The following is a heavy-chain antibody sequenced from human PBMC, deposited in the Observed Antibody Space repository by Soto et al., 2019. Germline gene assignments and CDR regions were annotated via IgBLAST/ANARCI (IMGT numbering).Heavy chain of an antibody. CDR2: INPSFGTT. J-gene: IGHJ6*02. V-gene: IGHV1-46*01. D-gene: IGHD4-17*01. CDR3: ARDPTGVTPTYYYYGMDV. Sequence: ASVKVSCKAFGYTFTSYYVHWVRQAPGQGLEWMGVINPSFGTTTYAQKFQGRVAMTRDASTSTVYMELSSLRSEDTAVYYCARDPTGVTPTYYYYGMDVWGQGTTVTASS. CDR1: GYTFTSYY.